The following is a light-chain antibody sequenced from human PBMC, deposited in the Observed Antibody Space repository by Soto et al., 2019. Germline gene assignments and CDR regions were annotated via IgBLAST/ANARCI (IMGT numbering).Light chain of an antibody. V-gene: IGKV3-20*01. CDR2: GAS. CDR3: HQYAASPFT. Sequence: EIVLTQSPGTLSLSPGESTTLSCRASQSVGRNFLAWYQQKPGRAPRLLIHGASYRATGIPDRFSGSGSETDFTLTISRLEPEDSAVYYCHQYAASPFTFGGGTKVEIK. CDR1: QSVGRNF. J-gene: IGKJ4*02.